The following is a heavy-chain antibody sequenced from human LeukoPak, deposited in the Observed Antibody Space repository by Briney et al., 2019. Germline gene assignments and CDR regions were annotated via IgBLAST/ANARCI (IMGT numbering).Heavy chain of an antibody. CDR1: GASITSYS. Sequence: SETLSLTCSVSGASITSYSWSWIRQPPGRGLELIGYISYSGGTNNNPSLRSRVTILLDTSKNQFSLKVSSVTAADTAVYYCARFVGVVPGAIDYWGQGTLVTVSS. V-gene: IGHV4-59*01. D-gene: IGHD2-2*01. CDR2: ISYSGGT. CDR3: ARFVGVVPGAIDY. J-gene: IGHJ4*02.